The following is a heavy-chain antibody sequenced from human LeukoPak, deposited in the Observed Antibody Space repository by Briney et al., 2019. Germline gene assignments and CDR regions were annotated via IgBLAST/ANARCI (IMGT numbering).Heavy chain of an antibody. Sequence: GGSLRLSCAASGFTFSSYSMNWVRQAPGKGLEWVSYISSSSSTIYYADSVKGRFTISRDNAKNSLYLQMNSLRSEDTAVYYCARGMTQCGGDCYVGFDYWGQGTLVTVSP. D-gene: IGHD2-21*01. J-gene: IGHJ4*02. CDR3: ARGMTQCGGDCYVGFDY. V-gene: IGHV3-48*04. CDR2: ISSSSSTI. CDR1: GFTFSSYS.